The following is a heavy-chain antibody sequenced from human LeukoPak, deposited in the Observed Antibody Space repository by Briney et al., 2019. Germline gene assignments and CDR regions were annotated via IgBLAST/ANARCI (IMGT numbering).Heavy chain of an antibody. J-gene: IGHJ4*02. Sequence: SGTLSLTCAVSGGSISSSNWWSWVRQPPGKGLEWIGEMNHRGSTNYNPSLKSRVTISVDTSKKQLSLKLTSVSAADTAVYYCARSLWFGELYNWGQGTLVTVSS. CDR1: GGSISSSNW. D-gene: IGHD3-10*01. CDR2: MNHRGST. CDR3: ARSLWFGELYN. V-gene: IGHV4-4*02.